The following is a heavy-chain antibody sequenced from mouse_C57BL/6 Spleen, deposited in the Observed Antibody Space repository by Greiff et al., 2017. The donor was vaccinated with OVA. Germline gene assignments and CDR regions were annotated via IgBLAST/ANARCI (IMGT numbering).Heavy chain of an antibody. CDR3: APYDYDGYYYAMDY. D-gene: IGHD2-4*01. J-gene: IGHJ4*01. CDR1: GYAFSSSW. CDR2: IYPGDGDT. Sequence: QVQLQQSGPELVKPGASVKISCKASGYAFSSSWMNWVKQRPGKGLEWIGRIYPGDGDTNYNGQFKGKATLTADKSSSTAYMQLSSLTSEDSAVYFCAPYDYDGYYYAMDYWGQGTSVTVSS. V-gene: IGHV1-82*01.